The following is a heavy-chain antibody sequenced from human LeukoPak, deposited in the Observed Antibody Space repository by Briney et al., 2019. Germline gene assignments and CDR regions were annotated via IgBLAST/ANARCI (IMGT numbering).Heavy chain of an antibody. J-gene: IGHJ4*02. CDR3: ARAPLRYCSSTSCSCFDY. CDR2: IYHSGST. D-gene: IGHD2-2*01. V-gene: IGHV4-30-2*01. CDR1: GGSISSGGYS. Sequence: SETLSLTCAVSGGSISSGGYSWSWIRQPPGKGLEWIGYIYHSGSTYYNPSLKSRVTIPVARSKNQFSLRLSSVTAADTAVYYCARAPLRYCSSTSCSCFDYWGQGTLVTVSS.